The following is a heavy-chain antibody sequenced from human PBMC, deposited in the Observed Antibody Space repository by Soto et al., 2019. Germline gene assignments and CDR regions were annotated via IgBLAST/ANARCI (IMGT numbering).Heavy chain of an antibody. CDR1: GGSISSGGYY. J-gene: IGHJ6*02. V-gene: IGHV4-31*03. D-gene: IGHD5-12*01. CDR3: ARDLGGYDWDIYGMDV. CDR2: IYYSGST. Sequence: QVQLQESGPGLVKPSQTLSLTCTVSGGSISSGGYYWSWIRQHPGKGLEWIGYIYYSGSTYYNPSLESRVTISVDTSKNQFSLKLSSVTAADTAVYYCARDLGGYDWDIYGMDVWGQGTTVTVSS.